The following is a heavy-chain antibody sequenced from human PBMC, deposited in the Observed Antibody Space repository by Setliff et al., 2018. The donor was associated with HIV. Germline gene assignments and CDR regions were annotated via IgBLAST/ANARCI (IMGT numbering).Heavy chain of an antibody. CDR1: GYTFTNYD. CDR3: ARGWPCRGAVAGPAHFAY. D-gene: IGHD6-19*01. J-gene: IGHJ4*02. V-gene: IGHV1-8*03. Sequence: ASVMVSCKASGYTFTNYDIYWLRQASGQGLEWMGWMNPNSGNTGYAQKFQGRVTITRNTSISTAFMELSSLRSEDTAVYYCARGWPCRGAVAGPAHFAYWGQGTLVTVSS. CDR2: MNPNSGNT.